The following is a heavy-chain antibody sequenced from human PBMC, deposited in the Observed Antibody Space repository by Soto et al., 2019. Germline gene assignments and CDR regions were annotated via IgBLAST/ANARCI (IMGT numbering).Heavy chain of an antibody. Sequence: QIPLVQSEAEVREPGASVKVSCKGSGYSFSNYGVAWVRQAPGEGLEWMGWISGHNGNTNYAEKFQGRVSMTTDTFTTTAYMELRNLRSDDTAVYYCARDRAHIYGFDPWGQGTLVTVSS. CDR2: ISGHNGNT. D-gene: IGHD2-21*01. V-gene: IGHV1-18*01. J-gene: IGHJ5*02. CDR3: ARDRAHIYGFDP. CDR1: GYSFSNYG.